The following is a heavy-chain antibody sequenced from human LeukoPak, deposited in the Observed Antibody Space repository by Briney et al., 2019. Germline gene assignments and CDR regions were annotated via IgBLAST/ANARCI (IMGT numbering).Heavy chain of an antibody. J-gene: IGHJ6*02. CDR3: ARDPAEKIVVVPAALLETYYYYYGMDV. CDR2: ISSSSSYI. Sequence: GGSLILSCAASGFTFSSYSMNWVRQAPGKGLEWVSSISSSSSYIYYADSVKGRFTISRDNAKNSLYLQMNSLRAEDTAVYHCARDPAEKIVVVPAALLETYYYYYGMDVRGQGTTVTVSS. V-gene: IGHV3-21*01. CDR1: GFTFSSYS. D-gene: IGHD2-2*01.